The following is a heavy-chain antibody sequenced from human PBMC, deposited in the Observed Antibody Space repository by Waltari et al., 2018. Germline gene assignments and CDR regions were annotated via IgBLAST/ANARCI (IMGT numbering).Heavy chain of an antibody. V-gene: IGHV4-39*01. J-gene: IGHJ4*02. Sequence: QLQLQESGPGLVKPSETLSLTCTVSGGSISSSSYYWGWISQPPGKGLEWSGSIYYRGSTYYNPSLKIRVTISVDTSKNQFSRNLSSVTAADTAVYYCARHLTSYYYDSSGYYYGLDYWGQGTLVTVSS. CDR1: GGSISSSSYY. CDR2: IYYRGST. CDR3: ARHLTSYYYDSSGYYYGLDY. D-gene: IGHD3-22*01.